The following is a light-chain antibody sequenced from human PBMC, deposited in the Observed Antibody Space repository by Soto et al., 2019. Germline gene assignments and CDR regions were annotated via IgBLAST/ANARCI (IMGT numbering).Light chain of an antibody. J-gene: IGLJ1*01. CDR2: DVS. V-gene: IGLV2-14*01. CDR1: SSDVGGYNY. CDR3: SSYTSSSTLLV. Sequence: QSALTQPASVSGSPGQSITISCTGTSSDVGGYNYVSWYQQHPGKAPILMIYDVSNRPSGVSNRFSGSKSGNTASLTISGLQAEDEADYYCSSYTSSSTLLVFGTGTKVTVL.